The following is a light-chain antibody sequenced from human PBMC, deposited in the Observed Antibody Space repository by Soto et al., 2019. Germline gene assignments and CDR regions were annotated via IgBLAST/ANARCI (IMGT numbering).Light chain of an antibody. J-gene: IGKJ2*01. CDR3: QHSYSTPRT. V-gene: IGKV1-39*01. CDR1: QSISSY. CDR2: AAS. Sequence: DIQMTQSPSSLSASVGDRVTITCRASQSISSYLNWYQQKPWKAPKLLIYAASSLQSGVPSRFSGSGSGTDFTLTISSLQPEAFATYYCQHSYSTPRTFGQGTKLEIK.